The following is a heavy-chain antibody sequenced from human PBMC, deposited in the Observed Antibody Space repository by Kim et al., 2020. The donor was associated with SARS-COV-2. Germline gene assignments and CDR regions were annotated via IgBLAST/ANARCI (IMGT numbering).Heavy chain of an antibody. CDR3: ARVSHVDTVLNFGFYYYGMDV. Sequence: GGSLRLSCTASGFTFSSYAMHWVRQAPGKGLEWVAVISFDGSNKYYADSVKGRFTISRDNSKNRLYVRMNSLRAEDTAVYYCARVSHVDTVLNFGFYYYGMDVWGQGTTVTVSS. CDR2: ISFDGSNK. V-gene: IGHV3-30-3*01. CDR1: GFTFSSYA. J-gene: IGHJ6*02. D-gene: IGHD5-18*01.